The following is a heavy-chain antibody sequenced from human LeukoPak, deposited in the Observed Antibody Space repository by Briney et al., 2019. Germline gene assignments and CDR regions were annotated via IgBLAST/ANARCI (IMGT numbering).Heavy chain of an antibody. V-gene: IGHV3-21*01. CDR1: GFTFSSYS. D-gene: IGHD6-13*01. J-gene: IGHJ4*02. CDR3: ARHSSSWSFDY. Sequence: GGSLRLSCAASGFTFSSYSMTWVRQAPGKGLEWVSSISSSSSYIYYADSVKGRFTISRDNAKNSLYLQMNSLRAEDTAVYYCARHSSSWSFDYWGQGTLVTVSS. CDR2: ISSSSSYI.